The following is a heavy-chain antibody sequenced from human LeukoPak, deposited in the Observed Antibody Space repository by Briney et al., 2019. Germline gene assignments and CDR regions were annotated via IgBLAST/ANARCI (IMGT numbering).Heavy chain of an antibody. Sequence: SETLSLTCAVYGGSFSSYYWSWIRQPLGKGLEWIGEINHSGSTNYNPSLKSRVTISVNTSKNQFSLKLSSVTAADTAVYYCARGYGYSYGYYFDYWGQGTLVTVSS. CDR2: INHSGST. J-gene: IGHJ4*02. CDR1: GGSFSSYY. D-gene: IGHD5-18*01. V-gene: IGHV4-34*01. CDR3: ARGYGYSYGYYFDY.